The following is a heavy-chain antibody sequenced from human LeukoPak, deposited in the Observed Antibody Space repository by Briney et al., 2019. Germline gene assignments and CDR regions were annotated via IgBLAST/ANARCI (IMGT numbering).Heavy chain of an antibody. J-gene: IGHJ4*02. CDR2: FATGGGT. CDR3: AKDPRGGYSGSWYFDY. V-gene: IGHV3-53*01. CDR1: EFAVSSNY. Sequence: GGSLRLSCAASEFAVSSNYMSWVRQSPGKGLEWVSIFATGGGTHYADSVKGRFTISRDNSKNTLYLQMNSLRAEDTAVYYCAKDPRGGYSGSWYFDYWGQGTLVTVSS. D-gene: IGHD1-26*01.